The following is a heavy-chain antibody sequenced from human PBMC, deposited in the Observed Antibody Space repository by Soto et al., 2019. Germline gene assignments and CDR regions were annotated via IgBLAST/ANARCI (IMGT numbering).Heavy chain of an antibody. D-gene: IGHD7-27*01. CDR1: GFTFTNYA. CDR2: ISGSGFST. J-gene: IGHJ4*02. V-gene: IGHV3-23*01. CDR3: EKDLSPGAY. Sequence: EVQLLESGGGLVQPGVSLRLSCAVSGFTFTNYAMSWVRQAPGKGLEWVSAISGSGFSTYYADSVKGRFTISRDNSKNALYLQMNSLRAEDTAVYYCEKDLSPGAYWGQGTLVTVSS.